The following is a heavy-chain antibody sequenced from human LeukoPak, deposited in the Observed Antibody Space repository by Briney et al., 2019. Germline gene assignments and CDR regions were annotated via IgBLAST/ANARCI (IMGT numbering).Heavy chain of an antibody. CDR2: ISAYNGNT. CDR1: GYTFTSYG. V-gene: IGHV1-18*01. D-gene: IGHD3-10*01. Sequence: ASVKVSCKASGYTFTSYGISWVRQAPGQGLEWMGWISAYNGNTNYAQKLQGRVTITTDTSTSTAYMELRSLSSDDTAVYYCARGDWFGELSHFDYWGQGTLVTVSS. J-gene: IGHJ4*02. CDR3: ARGDWFGELSHFDY.